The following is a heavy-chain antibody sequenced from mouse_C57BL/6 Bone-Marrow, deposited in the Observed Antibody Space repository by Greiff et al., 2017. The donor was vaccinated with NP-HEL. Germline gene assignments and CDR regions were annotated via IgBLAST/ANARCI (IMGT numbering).Heavy chain of an antibody. V-gene: IGHV2-9-1*01. CDR3: ARVYYGSSFYWYFDV. D-gene: IGHD1-1*01. CDR2: IWTGGGT. J-gene: IGHJ1*03. CDR1: GFSLTSYA. Sequence: VQLQESGPGLVAPSQSLSITCTVSGFSLTSYAISWVRQPPGKGLEWLGVIWTGGGTNYNSALKSRMSISKDNSKSQVFLKMNSLQTDDTARYYCARVYYGSSFYWYFDVWGTGTTVTVSA.